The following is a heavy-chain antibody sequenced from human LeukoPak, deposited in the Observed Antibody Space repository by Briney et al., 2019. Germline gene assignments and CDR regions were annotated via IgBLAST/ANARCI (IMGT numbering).Heavy chain of an antibody. CDR3: ARESGTSGYYGSGSYRY. D-gene: IGHD3-10*01. Sequence: ASVKVSCKASGYTFTGYYMHWVRQAPGQELEWMGGIIPIFGTANYAQKFQGRVTITADESTSTAYMELSSLRSEDTAVYYCARESGTSGYYGSGSYRYWGQGTLVAVSS. V-gene: IGHV1-69*13. CDR2: IIPIFGTA. J-gene: IGHJ4*02. CDR1: GYTFTGYY.